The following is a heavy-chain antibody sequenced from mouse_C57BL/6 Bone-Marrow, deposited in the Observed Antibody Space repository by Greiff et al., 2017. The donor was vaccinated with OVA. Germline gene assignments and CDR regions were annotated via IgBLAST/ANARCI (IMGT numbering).Heavy chain of an antibody. Sequence: QVQLQQSGAELVRPGTSVKVSCKASGYAFTNYLIEWVKQRPGQGLEWIGVINPGCGGTNYNEKFKGKATLTADKSSSTAYMQLSRLTSEDSAVDVCAGEELRPPWGFAYWGQGTLVTVSA. CDR3: AGEELRPPWGFAY. D-gene: IGHD3-2*02. J-gene: IGHJ3*01. CDR2: INPGCGGT. CDR1: GYAFTNYL. V-gene: IGHV1-54*01.